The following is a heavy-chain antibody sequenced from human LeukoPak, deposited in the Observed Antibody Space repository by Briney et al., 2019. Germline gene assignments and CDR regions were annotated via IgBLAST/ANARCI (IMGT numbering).Heavy chain of an antibody. CDR2: ISGSGGST. CDR1: GFTFSSYA. D-gene: IGHD2-2*01. CDR3: AKDRSCSSTSCYLGFDY. Sequence: GGSLRLSCAASGFTFSSYAMSWVRQAPGKGLEWVSAISGSGGSTYYADSVKGRFTISRDNSKNTLYLQMNSLRAEDTAVYYCAKDRSCSSTSCYLGFDYWGQGTLVTVSS. V-gene: IGHV3-23*01. J-gene: IGHJ4*02.